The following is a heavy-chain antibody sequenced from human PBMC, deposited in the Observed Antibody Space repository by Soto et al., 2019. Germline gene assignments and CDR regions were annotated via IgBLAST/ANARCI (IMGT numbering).Heavy chain of an antibody. CDR3: ARSVSP. J-gene: IGHJ5*02. Sequence: QVQLQESGPGLVKPSQTLPLTCTFSGGPLSGGGYYWTWTRRHPGKAMEWIGYFDYSGRNYNNPSIKSRVTISVDTSKNHFSLKLSSVPAADTAVYYCARSVSPWGQGTLVTVSS. V-gene: IGHV4-31*03. CDR1: GGPLSGGGYY. CDR2: FDYSGRN.